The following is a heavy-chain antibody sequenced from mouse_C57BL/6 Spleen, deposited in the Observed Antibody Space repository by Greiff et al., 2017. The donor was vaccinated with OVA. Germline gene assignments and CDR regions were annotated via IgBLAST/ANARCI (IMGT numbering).Heavy chain of an antibody. V-gene: IGHV5-6*01. CDR1: GFTFSSYG. CDR3: ARLQLGFDY. Sequence: EVQLVESGGDLVKPGGSLKLSCAASGFTFSSYGMSWVRQTPDKRLEWVATISSGGSYTYYPDSVKGRFTISRDNAKNTLYLQMSSLKSEDTAMYYCARLQLGFDYWGQGTTLTVSS. D-gene: IGHD4-1*02. CDR2: ISSGGSYT. J-gene: IGHJ2*01.